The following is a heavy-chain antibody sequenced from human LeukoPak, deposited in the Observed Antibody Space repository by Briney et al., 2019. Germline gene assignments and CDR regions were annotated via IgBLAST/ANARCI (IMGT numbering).Heavy chain of an antibody. CDR3: AKTTVGYSSGRYPGWPADC. J-gene: IGHJ4*02. V-gene: IGHV3-23*01. D-gene: IGHD6-19*01. Sequence: GGSLRLSCEASGFTFNTYAIYWFRQAPGKGLEWVSGICGSGGCTYYADSVKGRFTISRDNSKNTVYLQTNSLTADDTAVYYCAKTTVGYSSGRYPGWPADCWGQGTLVTVSS. CDR2: ICGSGGCT. CDR1: GFTFNTYA.